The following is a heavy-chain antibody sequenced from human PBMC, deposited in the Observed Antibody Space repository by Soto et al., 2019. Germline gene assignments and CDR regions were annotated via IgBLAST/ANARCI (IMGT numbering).Heavy chain of an antibody. V-gene: IGHV1-3*01. CDR3: AREGSSYSSSRYR. CDR2: IGAYNDNT. J-gene: IGHJ5*02. Sequence: PGQRLEWMGRIGAYNDNTKYSQKFQGRVTMTTDTSASTAYMELSSLKSEDTAIYYCAREGSSYSSSRYRCGRGTLVTISS. D-gene: IGHD6-6*01.